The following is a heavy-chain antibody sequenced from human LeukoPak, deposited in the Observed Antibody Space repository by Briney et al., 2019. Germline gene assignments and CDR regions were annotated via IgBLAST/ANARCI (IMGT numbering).Heavy chain of an antibody. CDR2: INQNGGEK. J-gene: IGHJ4*02. V-gene: IGHV3-7*03. CDR3: AKDLIAYSYGYAGRSNFDY. CDR1: GFTFSGYW. D-gene: IGHD5-18*01. Sequence: GGSLRLSCADSGFTFSGYWMNWVRQAPGKGLEWVANINQNGGEKYYVDSVKGRFTISRDNGKNSLYLQMNSLRAEDTAIYYCAKDLIAYSYGYAGRSNFDYWGQGTLVTVSS.